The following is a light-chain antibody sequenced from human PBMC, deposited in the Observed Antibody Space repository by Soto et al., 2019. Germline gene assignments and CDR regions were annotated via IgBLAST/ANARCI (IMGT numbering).Light chain of an antibody. CDR1: SSDVGGYNY. J-gene: IGLJ1*01. CDR2: DVS. Sequence: QSVLTQPASVSGSPGQSITISCTGTSSDVGGYNYVSWYQQHPGKAPKLMIYDVSDRPSGVSNRFSASKFGNTASLTISGLQAEDEDDYYCCSYTSSSTPWVFGTGTKVTVL. V-gene: IGLV2-14*03. CDR3: CSYTSSSTPWV.